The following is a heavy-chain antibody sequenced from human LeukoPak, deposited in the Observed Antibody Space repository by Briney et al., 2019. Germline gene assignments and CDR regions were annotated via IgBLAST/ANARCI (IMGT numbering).Heavy chain of an antibody. Sequence: GGSLRLSCAASGFTFSSYTMNWVRQPPGKGLEWVSNIGTSSTTIYYADSVKGRFTISRDNAKNSLYLQMKSLRAEDTALYYCARDTVGATDYWGQGTLVTVSS. J-gene: IGHJ4*02. CDR1: GFTFSSYT. CDR3: ARDTVGATDY. D-gene: IGHD1-26*01. V-gene: IGHV3-48*04. CDR2: IGTSSTTI.